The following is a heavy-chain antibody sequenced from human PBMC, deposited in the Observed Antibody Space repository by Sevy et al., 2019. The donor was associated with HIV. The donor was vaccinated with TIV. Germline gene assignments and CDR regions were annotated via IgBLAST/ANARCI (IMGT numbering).Heavy chain of an antibody. CDR2: IYYSGRT. V-gene: IGHV4-39*01. Sequence: SETLSLTCTVSGGSISSSSYYWGWIRQPPGKGLEWIGSIYYSGRTYYNPSLKSRVTISVDTSKNQFSLKLSSVTAADTAVYYCSRGDYDFWSGYYTSFDYWGQGTLVTVSS. CDR3: SRGDYDFWSGYYTSFDY. CDR1: GGSISSSSYY. D-gene: IGHD3-3*01. J-gene: IGHJ4*02.